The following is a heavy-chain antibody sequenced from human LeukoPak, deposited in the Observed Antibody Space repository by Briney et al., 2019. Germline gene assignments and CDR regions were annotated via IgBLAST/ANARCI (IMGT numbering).Heavy chain of an antibody. CDR1: GYTFTRNG. CDR2: FSAYNGNT. D-gene: IGHD3-22*01. CDR3: AYESSAYYVY. J-gene: IGHJ4*02. Sequence: ASVTVSCKASGYTFTRNGISWVRQAPGEGLEWMGWFSAYNGNTNYAQKFQGRVTMTTDTPTSTAYMELRSLRSDDTAVYYCAYESSAYYVYWGQGTLVTVSS. V-gene: IGHV1-18*01.